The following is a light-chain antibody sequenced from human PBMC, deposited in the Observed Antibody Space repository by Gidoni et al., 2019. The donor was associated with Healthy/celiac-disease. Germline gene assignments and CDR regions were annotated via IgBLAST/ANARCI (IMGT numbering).Light chain of an antibody. V-gene: IGKV1-39*01. CDR2: AAS. CDR3: QQCYSTTWT. J-gene: IGKJ1*01. CDR1: QSISSY. Sequence: DIQMTQSPSSLSASVGDRVTITSRTRQSISSYLNWYQQKPGKAPKLLIYAASSLQSGIPSRFSGSGSGTDFTLTISSLQPEDFATYYCQQCYSTTWTFXQXTKVEIK.